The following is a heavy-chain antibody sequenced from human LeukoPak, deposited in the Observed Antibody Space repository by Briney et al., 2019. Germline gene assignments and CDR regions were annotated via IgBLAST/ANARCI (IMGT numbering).Heavy chain of an antibody. V-gene: IGHV3-30*02. J-gene: IGHJ4*02. D-gene: IGHD1-26*01. CDR1: GFSFSNSG. CDR2: MPYDGGDK. CDR3: AKDPGGEWELLVSVSFDY. Sequence: GGSLRLSCVGSGFSFSNSGMHWVRQAPGKGLEWVAFMPYDGGDKYYADSVKGRFTISRDNSKNTLYLQMNSLRAEDTAVYYCAKDPGGEWELLVSVSFDYWGKGTLVTVSS.